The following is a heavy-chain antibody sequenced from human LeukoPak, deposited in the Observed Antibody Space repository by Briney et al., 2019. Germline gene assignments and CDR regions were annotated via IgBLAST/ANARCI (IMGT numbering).Heavy chain of an antibody. CDR1: GYTFTSYG. CDR2: ISAYNGNT. J-gene: IGHJ6*03. CDR3: ARGSGSSNYYYYYYMDV. Sequence: GASVKVSCKASGYTFTSYGISWVRQAPGHWIERMGWISAYNGNTNYAQKLQGRVTMTTDTSTSTAYMELRSLRSDDTAVYYCARGSGSSNYYYYYYMDVWGKGTTVTVSS. D-gene: IGHD6-6*01. V-gene: IGHV1-18*01.